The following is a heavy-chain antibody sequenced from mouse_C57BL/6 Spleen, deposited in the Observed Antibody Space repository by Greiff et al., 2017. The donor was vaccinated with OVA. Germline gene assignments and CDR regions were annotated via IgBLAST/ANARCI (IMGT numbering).Heavy chain of an antibody. J-gene: IGHJ4*01. CDR3: ARDDWDGKMDY. Sequence: EVKLMESGPGLVKPSQSLSLTCSVTGYSITSGYYWNWIRQFPGNKLEWMGYISYDGSNNYNPSLKNRISITRDTSKNQFFLKLNSVTTEDTATYYCARDDWDGKMDYWGQGTSVTVSS. V-gene: IGHV3-6*01. CDR2: ISYDGSN. D-gene: IGHD4-1*01. CDR1: GYSITSGYY.